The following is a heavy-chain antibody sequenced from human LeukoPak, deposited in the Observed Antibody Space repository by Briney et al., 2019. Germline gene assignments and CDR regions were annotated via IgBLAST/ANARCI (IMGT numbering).Heavy chain of an antibody. CDR3: TTDRVRYYYDSSGPSVDFDY. CDR2: IKSKTDGGTT. V-gene: IGHV3-15*01. Sequence: GGSLRLSCAASGFTFSNAWMSWVRQAPGKGLEWVGRIKSKTDGGTTDYAAPVKGRFTISRDDSKNTLYLQMNSLKTEDTAVYYCTTDRVRYYYDSSGPSVDFDYWGQGTLVTVSS. D-gene: IGHD3-22*01. J-gene: IGHJ4*02. CDR1: GFTFSNAW.